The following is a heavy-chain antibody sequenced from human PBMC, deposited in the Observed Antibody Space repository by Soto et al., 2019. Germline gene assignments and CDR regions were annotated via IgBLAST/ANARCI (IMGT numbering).Heavy chain of an antibody. J-gene: IGHJ4*02. V-gene: IGHV1-69*13. Sequence: GAPVKVSCKASGGTFSSYAISWVRQAPAKGPEWMGGIIPIFCTANYAQKFQGRVTITADESTSTAYMELSSLRSEDTAVYYCASDPSSLLWLDYWGQGTLVTVSS. CDR1: GGTFSSYA. CDR3: ASDPSSLLWLDY. CDR2: IIPIFCTA. D-gene: IGHD3-10*01.